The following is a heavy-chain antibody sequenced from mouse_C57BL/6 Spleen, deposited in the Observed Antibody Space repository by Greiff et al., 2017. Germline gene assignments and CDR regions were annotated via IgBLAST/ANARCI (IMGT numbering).Heavy chain of an antibody. CDR3: ARRGYYDYHFDY. V-gene: IGHV1-18*01. Sequence: VQLKQSGPELVKPGASVKIPCKASGYTFTDYNMDWVKQSHGKSLEWIGDINPNNGGTIYNQKFKGKATLTVDKSSSTAYMELRSLTSEDTAVYYCARRGYYDYHFDYWGQGTTLTVSS. CDR2: INPNNGGT. CDR1: GYTFTDYN. J-gene: IGHJ2*01. D-gene: IGHD2-4*01.